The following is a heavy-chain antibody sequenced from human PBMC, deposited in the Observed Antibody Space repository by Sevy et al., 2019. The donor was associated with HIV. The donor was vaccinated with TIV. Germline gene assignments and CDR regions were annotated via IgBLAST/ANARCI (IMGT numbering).Heavy chain of an antibody. CDR1: GFTFSSYA. V-gene: IGHV3-23*01. CDR2: ISGSGGST. Sequence: GGSLRLSCEASGFTFSSYAMSWVRQAPGKGLEWVSAISGSGGSTYYADSVKGRFTISRDNSKNTLYLQMNSLRAEDTAVYYCATAERGYYDSSGYGRTYGMDVWGQGTTVTVSS. J-gene: IGHJ6*02. D-gene: IGHD3-22*01. CDR3: ATAERGYYDSSGYGRTYGMDV.